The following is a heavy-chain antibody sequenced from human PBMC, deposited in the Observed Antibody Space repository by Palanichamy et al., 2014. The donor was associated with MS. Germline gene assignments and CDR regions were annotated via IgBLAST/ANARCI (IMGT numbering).Heavy chain of an antibody. Sequence: QVQLVQSGAEVKKPGASVKVSCKTSGYTFTSYAMHWVRQAPGQRLEWMGWINGGNGNTKYSQKFQGRVTINRDKYASTAYMELSSLRSEDTAVYYCARAVMVRGVISFDYWGQGTPVTVSS. V-gene: IGHV1-3*01. CDR1: GYTFTSYA. CDR3: ARAVMVRGVISFDY. D-gene: IGHD3-10*01. CDR2: INGGNGNT. J-gene: IGHJ4*02.